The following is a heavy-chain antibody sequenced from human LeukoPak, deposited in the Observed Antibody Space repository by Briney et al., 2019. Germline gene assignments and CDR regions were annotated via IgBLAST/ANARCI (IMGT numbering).Heavy chain of an antibody. CDR3: ARXLTIFGVVSYXXXYMXX. Sequence: SETLSLTCAVSGYSISSGYYWGWIRQPPGKGLEWIGSIYHSGSTYYNPSLKSRVTISVDTSKNQFSLKLSSVTAADTAVYYCARXLTIFGVVSYXXXYMXXXGKGT. D-gene: IGHD3-3*01. V-gene: IGHV4-38-2*01. J-gene: IGHJ6*03. CDR2: IYHSGST. CDR1: GYSISSGYY.